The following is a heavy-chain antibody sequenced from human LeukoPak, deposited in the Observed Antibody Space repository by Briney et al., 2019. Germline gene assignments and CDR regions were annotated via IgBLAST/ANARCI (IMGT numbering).Heavy chain of an antibody. CDR3: AKLASSDSDY. Sequence: GGSLRLSCTASGFTFSDYYMHWVRQAPGKGLEWVSGISWNSGSIGYADSVKGRFTISRDNAKNSLYLQMNSLRAEDTALYYCAKLASSDSDYWGQGTLVTVSS. V-gene: IGHV3-9*01. D-gene: IGHD6-19*01. CDR2: ISWNSGSI. J-gene: IGHJ4*02. CDR1: GFTFSDYY.